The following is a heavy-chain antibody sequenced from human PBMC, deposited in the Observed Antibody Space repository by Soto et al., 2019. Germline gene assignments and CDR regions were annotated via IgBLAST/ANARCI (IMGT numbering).Heavy chain of an antibody. CDR1: GGTFSSYA. CDR2: IIPIFGTA. J-gene: IGHJ3*02. D-gene: IGHD3-22*01. Sequence: SVKVSCKASGGTFSSYAISWVRQAPGQGLEWMGGIIPIFGTANYAQKFQGRVTITADESTSKAYMELSSLRSEDTAVYYCARGRRPDYYDSSGYGGPRDAFDIWGQGTMVTVSS. V-gene: IGHV1-69*13. CDR3: ARGRRPDYYDSSGYGGPRDAFDI.